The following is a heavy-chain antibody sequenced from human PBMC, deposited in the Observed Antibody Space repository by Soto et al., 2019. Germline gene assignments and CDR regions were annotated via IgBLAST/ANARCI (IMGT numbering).Heavy chain of an antibody. D-gene: IGHD5-12*01. CDR3: TTDGNHIVTTIQDNSYYYGMNV. V-gene: IGHV3-15*07. Sequence: PGGSLRLSCAASGFTFSNAWMNWVRQAPGKGLEWVGRIKSKTDGGTTDYAAPVKGRFTISRNDSKNTQYLQMNSLKTEDTAVYYCTTDGNHIVTTIQDNSYYYGMNVWGQGTRVTFSS. J-gene: IGHJ6*02. CDR1: GFTFSNAW. CDR2: IKSKTDGGTT.